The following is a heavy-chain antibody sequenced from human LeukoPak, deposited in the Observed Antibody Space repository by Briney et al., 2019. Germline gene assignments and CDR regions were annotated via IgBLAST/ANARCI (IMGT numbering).Heavy chain of an antibody. CDR3: ARGLGSYDSSELTWPMISF. CDR1: GSTFTINE. Sequence: ASVKVSCKASGSTFTINEINWGRQATGHGLESMGCINPNSGDTAFAQRFQGRITMTRSTSITTAYMEPSGLTSEDTAVYYCARGLGSYDSSELTWPMISFWGQGTQVTVSS. J-gene: IGHJ4*02. CDR2: INPNSGDT. D-gene: IGHD3-22*01. V-gene: IGHV1-8*01.